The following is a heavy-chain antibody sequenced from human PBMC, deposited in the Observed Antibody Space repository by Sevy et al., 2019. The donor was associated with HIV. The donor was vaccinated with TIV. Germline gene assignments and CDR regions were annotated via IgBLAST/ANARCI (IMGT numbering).Heavy chain of an antibody. J-gene: IGHJ4*02. CDR1: GFTFSSYA. V-gene: IGHV3-23*01. Sequence: GGSLRLSCAASGFTFSSYAMSWVRQAPGKGLEWVSAISGSGGSTYYVDSVKGRFTISRDNSKNTLYLQMNSLRAEDTAVYYCAKGPLGGYYYDSSGPIDYWGQGTLVTVSS. D-gene: IGHD3-22*01. CDR3: AKGPLGGYYYDSSGPIDY. CDR2: ISGSGGST.